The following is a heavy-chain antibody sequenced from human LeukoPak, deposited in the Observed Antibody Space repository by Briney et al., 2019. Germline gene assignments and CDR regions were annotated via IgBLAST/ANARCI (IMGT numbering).Heavy chain of an antibody. CDR3: ARAPRYCSGGSCYSFLFDY. J-gene: IGHJ4*02. D-gene: IGHD2-15*01. CDR1: GYTFTSYG. CDR2: ISAYNGNT. Sequence: ASVKVSCKASGYTFTSYGISWVRQAPGQGLEWMGWISAYNGNTNYAQKFQGRVTMTRNTSISTAYMELSSLRSEDTAVYYCARAPRYCSGGSCYSFLFDYWGQGTLVTVSS. V-gene: IGHV1-18*01.